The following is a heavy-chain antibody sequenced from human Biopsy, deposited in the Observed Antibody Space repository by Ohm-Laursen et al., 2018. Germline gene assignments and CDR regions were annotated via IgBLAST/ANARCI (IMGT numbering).Heavy chain of an antibody. D-gene: IGHD1-26*01. V-gene: IGHV1-69*04. CDR1: GGSITTSG. J-gene: IGHJ4*02. CDR2: INPILGIL. Sequence: SSVKVSCKVSGGSITTSGISWVRQAPGQGLEWVGRINPILGILDYAQRLKDRVTITADKSTNTAYMQLSRLTSEDTAFYYCASLYSGTYVGSDYWGQGTLVTVSS. CDR3: ASLYSGTYVGSDY.